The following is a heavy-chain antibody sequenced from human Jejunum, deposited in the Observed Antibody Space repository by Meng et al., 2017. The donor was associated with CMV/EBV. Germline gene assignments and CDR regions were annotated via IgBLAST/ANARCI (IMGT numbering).Heavy chain of an antibody. V-gene: IGHV3-7*01. Sequence: EFTFNTYWMGWGRQAPGKGLEWVANIRRDGSEKYYVDSVKGRFTISRDNAKNTLYLQMNSLRAEDTALYYCSRGNRDSKYYAVDVWGQGTKVTVSS. D-gene: IGHD3-22*01. J-gene: IGHJ6*02. CDR3: SRGNRDSKYYAVDV. CDR2: IRRDGSEK. CDR1: EFTFNTYW.